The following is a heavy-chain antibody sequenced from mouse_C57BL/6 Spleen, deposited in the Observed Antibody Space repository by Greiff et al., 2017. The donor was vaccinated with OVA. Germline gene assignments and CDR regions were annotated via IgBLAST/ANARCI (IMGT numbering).Heavy chain of an antibody. CDR1: GFTFSDYY. CDR3: ARGGGNSPYAMDY. Sequence: EVQVVESEGGLVQPGSSMKLSCTASGFTFSDYYMAWVRQVPEKGLEWVANINYDGSSTYYLDSLKSRFIISRDNAKNILYLQMSSLKSEDTATYYCARGGGNSPYAMDYWGQGTSVTVSS. CDR2: INYDGSST. J-gene: IGHJ4*01. D-gene: IGHD2-1*01. V-gene: IGHV5-16*01.